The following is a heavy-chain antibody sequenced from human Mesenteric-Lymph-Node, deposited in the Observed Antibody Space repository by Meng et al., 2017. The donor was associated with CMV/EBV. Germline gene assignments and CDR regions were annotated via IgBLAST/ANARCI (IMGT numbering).Heavy chain of an antibody. CDR3: ASQRGSSLNF. CDR2: IYRSGST. D-gene: IGHD6-6*01. CDR1: GGSVNSGIDY. V-gene: IGHV4-61*01. Sequence: LTCTVSGGSVNSGIDYWSWIRQPPGKGLELIVYIYRSGSTNYNPSLKSRVTMSVDTSKNQFSLRVSSVTAADTAVYYCASQRGSSLNFWGQGTLVTVSS. J-gene: IGHJ4*02.